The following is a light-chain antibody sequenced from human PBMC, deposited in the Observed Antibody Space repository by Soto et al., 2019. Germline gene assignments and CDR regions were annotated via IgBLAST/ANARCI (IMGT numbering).Light chain of an antibody. CDR1: QSVSTY. V-gene: IGKV3-15*01. J-gene: IGKJ2*01. CDR3: QQYSNWLT. Sequence: EIAMTQSPATLSVSPGERATLSCRASQSVSTYIAWYQQKPGQAPRLLFYGASTRATGIPARFSGSGSGTEFTLTISSLQSDDFEVYYCQQYSNWLTFGQGTKLEIK. CDR2: GAS.